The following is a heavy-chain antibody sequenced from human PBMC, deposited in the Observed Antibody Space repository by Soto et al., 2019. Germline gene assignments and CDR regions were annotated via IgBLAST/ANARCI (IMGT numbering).Heavy chain of an antibody. Sequence: LRRSCERSVFTFSSYSMIWVHQAPVKGLEWVSDISGSGGTTYYADSVKGRSTISRDNAKNTLYLQMNSLRAEDTAVYYCAKDPTTWVYYWGQGTLVTVSS. V-gene: IGHV3-23*01. CDR1: VFTFSSYS. D-gene: IGHD1-7*01. CDR3: AKDPTTWVYY. CDR2: ISGSGGTT. J-gene: IGHJ4*02.